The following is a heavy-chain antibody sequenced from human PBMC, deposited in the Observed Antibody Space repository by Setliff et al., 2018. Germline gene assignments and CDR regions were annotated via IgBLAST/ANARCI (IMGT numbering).Heavy chain of an antibody. D-gene: IGHD1-26*01. CDR1: GFTFTDHY. V-gene: IGHV1-2*02. Sequence: ASVKVSCKASGFTFTDHYMHWVRQAPGQGPEWMGWINLHSGGTNYAQKFQDRVTMTSDTSITTAYMELSSLTSDDRAIYFCARHSGRYYVPGTFDSWGQGTLVTVSS. CDR2: INLHSGGT. J-gene: IGHJ4*02. CDR3: ARHSGRYYVPGTFDS.